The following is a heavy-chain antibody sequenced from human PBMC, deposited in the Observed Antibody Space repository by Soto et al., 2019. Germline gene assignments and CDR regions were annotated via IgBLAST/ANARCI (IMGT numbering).Heavy chain of an antibody. CDR2: SYYSEST. D-gene: IGHD2-15*01. V-gene: IGHV4-31*03. CDR1: GGSITTGGYY. CDR3: PTTECSGGSCYSWSLDY. Sequence: SSVTLSLTCTVSGGSITTGGYYWSWIRQLPGKGLEWIGHSYYSESTYYNPSLKSRVSISLDTSKNQFSLKLSFVTAADTAMYSCPTTECSGGSCYSWSLDYWGQRTPVTVSS. J-gene: IGHJ4*02.